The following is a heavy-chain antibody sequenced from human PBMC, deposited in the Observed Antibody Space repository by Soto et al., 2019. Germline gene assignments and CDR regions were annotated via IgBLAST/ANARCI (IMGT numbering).Heavy chain of an antibody. CDR1: GGSISSGGYY. CDR2: IYYSGST. CDR3: ARGNYYGSGENAGYYYGMDV. D-gene: IGHD3-10*01. Sequence: TLSLTCTVSGGSISSGGYYWSWIRQHPGKGLEWIGYIYYSGSTYYNPSLKSRVTISVDTSKNQFSLKLSSVTAADTAVYYCARGNYYGSGENAGYYYGMDVWGQGTAVTVS. J-gene: IGHJ6*02. V-gene: IGHV4-31*03.